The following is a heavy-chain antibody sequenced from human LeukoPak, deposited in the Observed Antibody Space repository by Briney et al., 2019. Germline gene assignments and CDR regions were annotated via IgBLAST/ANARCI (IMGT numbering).Heavy chain of an antibody. Sequence: PSETLSLTCTVSGGSISSGGYYWSWIRQHPGKGLEWIGYIYYSGSTYYNPSLKSRVTISVDTSKNQFSLKLSSVTAADTAVYYCARVGYCSSTSCYYGMDVWGPGTTVTVSS. V-gene: IGHV4-31*03. CDR2: IYYSGST. J-gene: IGHJ6*02. CDR1: GGSISSGGYY. CDR3: ARVGYCSSTSCYYGMDV. D-gene: IGHD2-2*01.